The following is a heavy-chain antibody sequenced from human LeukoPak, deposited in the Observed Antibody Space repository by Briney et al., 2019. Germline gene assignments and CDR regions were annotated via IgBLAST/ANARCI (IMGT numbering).Heavy chain of an antibody. J-gene: IGHJ5*02. Sequence: PSETLSLTCTVSGGSISSYYWSWIRQPPGKGLEWIGYIYYSGSTNYNPSLKSRVTISVDTSKNQFSLKLSSVTAADTAVYYCARVSREGQYSSSSGFWFDPWGQGTLVTVSS. D-gene: IGHD6-6*01. CDR3: ARVSREGQYSSSSGFWFDP. CDR1: GGSISSYY. V-gene: IGHV4-59*01. CDR2: IYYSGST.